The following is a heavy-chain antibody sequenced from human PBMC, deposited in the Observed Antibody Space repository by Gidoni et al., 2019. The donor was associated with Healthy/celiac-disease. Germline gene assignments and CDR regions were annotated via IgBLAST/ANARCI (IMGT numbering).Heavy chain of an antibody. CDR1: GYTFTSYD. J-gene: IGHJ3*02. CDR2: MNPSSGNT. D-gene: IGHD6-19*01. Sequence: QVQLVQSGAEVKKPGASVKVSCKASGYTFTSYDINGVRQATGQGLEWMGWMNPSSGNTGYAQKFQGRATMTRNTSISTAYMELSSLRSEDTAVYYCARGAGLAVAGPDAFDIWGQGTMVTVSS. CDR3: ARGAGLAVAGPDAFDI. V-gene: IGHV1-8*01.